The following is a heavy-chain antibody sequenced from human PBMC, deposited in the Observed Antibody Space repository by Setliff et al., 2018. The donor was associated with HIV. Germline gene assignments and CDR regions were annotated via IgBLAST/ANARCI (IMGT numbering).Heavy chain of an antibody. CDR1: GDSITSGHYY. CDR3: ARGSHGTSWTDY. CDR2: IYYSGTT. J-gene: IGHJ4*02. V-gene: IGHV4-39*07. Sequence: PSETLSLTCTVSGDSITSGHYYWGWIRQPPGKGLEWIGSIYYSGTTYYNPSLKSRVTMSGDTSTSRLSLKVHSVTAADTAMYYCARGSHGTSWTDYWGQGTLVTAPQ. D-gene: IGHD6-13*01.